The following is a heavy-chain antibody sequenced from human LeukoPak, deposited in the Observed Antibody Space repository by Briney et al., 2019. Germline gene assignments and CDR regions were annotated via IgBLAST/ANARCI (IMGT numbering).Heavy chain of an antibody. J-gene: IGHJ5*02. Sequence: PSETLSLTCTVSRGSISSGNYYWSWLRQPAGKGLEWIGRFHTRGSTNYNPSLKSRVIISVDTFKNQFSLKLNSVTAADTAVYYCARVDGSCSGGSCPSGNWFDPWGQGTLVTVSS. CDR2: FHTRGST. D-gene: IGHD2-15*01. V-gene: IGHV4-61*02. CDR3: ARVDGSCSGGSCPSGNWFDP. CDR1: RGSISSGNYY.